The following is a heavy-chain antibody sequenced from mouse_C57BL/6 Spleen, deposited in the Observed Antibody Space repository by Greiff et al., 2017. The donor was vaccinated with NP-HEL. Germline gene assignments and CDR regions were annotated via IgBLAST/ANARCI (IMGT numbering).Heavy chain of an antibody. J-gene: IGHJ4*01. CDR3: TREGVYYDYDDAMDY. D-gene: IGHD2-4*01. Sequence: EVKLMESGEGLVKPGGSLKLSCAASGFTFSSYAMSWVRQTPEKRLEWVAYISSGGDYIYYADTVKGRFTISRDNARNTLYLQMSSLKSEDTAMYYCTREGVYYDYDDAMDYWGQGTSVTVSS. CDR1: GFTFSSYA. V-gene: IGHV5-9-1*02. CDR2: ISSGGDYI.